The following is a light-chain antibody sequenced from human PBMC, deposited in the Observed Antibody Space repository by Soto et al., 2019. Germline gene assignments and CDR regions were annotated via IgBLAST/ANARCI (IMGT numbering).Light chain of an antibody. V-gene: IGKV1-5*03. Sequence: DIQMTQSPSTLSASVGDRVTITCRASQSISSWLAWYQQKPGKAPKLLIYKASSLESGVPSRFSGSRSGTEFTLTISSLQPDDFATYYCQQYNSYWTFGQGTKVEMK. CDR3: QQYNSYWT. CDR1: QSISSW. CDR2: KAS. J-gene: IGKJ1*01.